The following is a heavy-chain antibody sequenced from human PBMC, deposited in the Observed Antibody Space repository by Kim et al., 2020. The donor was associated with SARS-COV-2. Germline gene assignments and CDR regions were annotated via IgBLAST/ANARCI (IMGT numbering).Heavy chain of an antibody. Sequence: GTANYAQKFQGRVTMTADESTSTAYMELSSLRSEDTAVYYCATLEGRFDYWGQGTLVTVSS. V-gene: IGHV1-69*01. CDR3: ATLEGRFDY. CDR2: GTA. D-gene: IGHD3-10*01. J-gene: IGHJ4*02.